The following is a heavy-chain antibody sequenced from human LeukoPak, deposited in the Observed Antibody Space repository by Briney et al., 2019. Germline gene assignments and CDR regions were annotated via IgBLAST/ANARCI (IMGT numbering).Heavy chain of an antibody. D-gene: IGHD5-18*01. CDR2: IYTSGST. Sequence: KTSETLSLTCTVSGGSISSGSYYWTWIRQAAGKGLEWIGRIYTSGSTNHNPSLKSRVTISLDTPKNQFSLKLISVTAADTAVYFCARERTDTSMDYWGQGTLVTVSS. J-gene: IGHJ4*02. CDR1: GGSISSGSYY. V-gene: IGHV4-61*02. CDR3: ARERTDTSMDY.